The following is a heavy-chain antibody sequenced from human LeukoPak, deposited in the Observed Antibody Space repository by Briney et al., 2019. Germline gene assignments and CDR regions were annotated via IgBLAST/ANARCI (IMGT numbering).Heavy chain of an antibody. CDR1: GFTFSNYA. CDR2: ISGTGGAT. J-gene: IGHJ4*02. V-gene: IGHV3-23*01. Sequence: PGGSLRLSCAASGFTFSNYAMTWVRQAPGEGLEWVSAISGTGGATYFADSVQGRFTLSRDNSKNTMSMQMNSLRAEDTAVYYCAKGAYSSGWYEFFNYWGQGTLVTVSS. D-gene: IGHD6-19*01. CDR3: AKGAYSSGWYEFFNY.